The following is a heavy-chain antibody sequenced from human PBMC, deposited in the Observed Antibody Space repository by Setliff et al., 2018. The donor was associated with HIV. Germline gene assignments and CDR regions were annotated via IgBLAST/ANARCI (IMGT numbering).Heavy chain of an antibody. Sequence: PSETLSLTCTVSGGSINSGSYYWSWIRQPAGKGLEWIGRIYTSGSTNYNPSLKSRVTISVDTSKNQFSLKLNSVTAADTAVYYCARRAANGLFDYWGQGTLVTVSS. CDR2: IYTSGST. D-gene: IGHD2-15*01. CDR1: GGSINSGSYY. V-gene: IGHV4-61*02. CDR3: ARRAANGLFDY. J-gene: IGHJ4*02.